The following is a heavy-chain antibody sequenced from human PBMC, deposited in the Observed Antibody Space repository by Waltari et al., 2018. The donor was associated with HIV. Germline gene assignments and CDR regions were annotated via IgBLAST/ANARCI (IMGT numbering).Heavy chain of an antibody. J-gene: IGHJ4*02. CDR2: INHSGST. CDR1: GGSFSGYY. Sequence: QVQLQQWGAGLLKPSETLSLTCAVYGGSFSGYYWSWIRQPPGKGLEWIGEINHSGSTNYNPSLKSRVTISVDTSKNQFSLKLSSVTAAHTAVYYCARGGGYDFWSGYSRFDYWGQGTLVTVSS. CDR3: ARGGGYDFWSGYSRFDY. V-gene: IGHV4-34*01. D-gene: IGHD3-3*01.